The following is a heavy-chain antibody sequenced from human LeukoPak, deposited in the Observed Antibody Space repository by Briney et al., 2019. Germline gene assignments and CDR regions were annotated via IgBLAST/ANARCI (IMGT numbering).Heavy chain of an antibody. V-gene: IGHV4-4*07. CDR1: GGSISSFY. CDR2: IYTSGST. J-gene: IGHJ6*03. Sequence: SETLSLTCTVSGGSISSFYWSWIRQSAGKGLEWIGRIYTSGSTNYNPSLKTRVTMSVDTSKNQFSLKLSSVTAADTAVYYCARGVQRANDPWSGYRPYYMDVWGKGTTVTVSS. D-gene: IGHD3-3*01. CDR3: ARGVQRANDPWSGYRPYYMDV.